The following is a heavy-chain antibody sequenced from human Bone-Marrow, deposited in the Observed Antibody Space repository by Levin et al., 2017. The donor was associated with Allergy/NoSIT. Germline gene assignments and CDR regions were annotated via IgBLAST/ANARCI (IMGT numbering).Heavy chain of an antibody. CDR1: GGSISNYY. CDR3: ARHLSGTYFWFDP. Sequence: SETLSLTCTVSGGSISNYYWSWIRQPPGKGLEWIGYIHNSGSTNYNPSLKTRITISVDTSKNQFSLRLSSVTAADTAVYYCARHLSGTYFWFDPWGHGTLVTVSS. V-gene: IGHV4-59*01. D-gene: IGHD3-10*01. J-gene: IGHJ5*02. CDR2: IHNSGST.